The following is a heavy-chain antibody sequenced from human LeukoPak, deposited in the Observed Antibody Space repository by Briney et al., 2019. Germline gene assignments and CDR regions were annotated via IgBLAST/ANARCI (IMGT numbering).Heavy chain of an antibody. CDR2: IYHSGST. J-gene: IGHJ5*02. V-gene: IGHV4-30-2*01. CDR1: GGSISSGGYS. CDR3: ASQISQNNWFDP. D-gene: IGHD2/OR15-2a*01. Sequence: PSETLSLTCAVSGGSISSGGYSWSWIRQPPGKGLEWIGYIYHSGSTYYNPSLKSRVTISVDTSKNQFSLKLSSVTAADTAVYYCASQISQNNWFDPWGQGTLVTVSS.